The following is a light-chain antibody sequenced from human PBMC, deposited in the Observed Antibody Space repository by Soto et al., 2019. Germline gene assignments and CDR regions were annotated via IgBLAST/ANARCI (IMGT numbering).Light chain of an antibody. CDR3: QTWGTGTVV. V-gene: IGLV4-69*01. CDR1: SGHSSLA. J-gene: IGLJ2*01. CDR2: LNSDGSH. Sequence: QAVVTQSPSASASLGATVKVTCTLSSGHSSLAIAWHQQQPEKAPRYLMKLNSDGSHRKGDGIPDRFSGSSPGAERYLTISSLQSEDEADYYCQTWGTGTVVFGGGTKVTVL.